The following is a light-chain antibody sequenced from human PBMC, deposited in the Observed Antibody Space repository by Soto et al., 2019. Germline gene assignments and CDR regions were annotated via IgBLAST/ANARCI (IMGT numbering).Light chain of an antibody. CDR1: QSVSSSY. Sequence: EIVLTQSPGTLSLSPGERATLSCRASQSVSSSYLAWYQQKPGQAPRLLIYGASTRATGIPVRFSGSGSGTDFTLTISRLEPEDFAVYYCQQRSNWPLTFGGGTKVDIK. CDR2: GAS. J-gene: IGKJ4*01. CDR3: QQRSNWPLT. V-gene: IGKV3D-20*02.